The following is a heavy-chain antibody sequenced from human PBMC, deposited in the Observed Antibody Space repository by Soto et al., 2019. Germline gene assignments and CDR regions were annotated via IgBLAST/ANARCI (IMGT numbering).Heavy chain of an antibody. CDR1: GGTFSSYA. CDR3: ARGRSSGWYGNYYYGMDV. CDR2: IIPIFGTA. J-gene: IGHJ6*02. D-gene: IGHD6-19*01. V-gene: IGHV1-69*01. Sequence: QVQLVQSGAEVKKPGSSVKVSCKASGGTFSSYAISWVRQAPGQGLEWMGGIIPIFGTANYAQKFQCRVTITADESTSTAYMELSSLRSEDTAVYYCARGRSSGWYGNYYYGMDVWGQGTTVTVSS.